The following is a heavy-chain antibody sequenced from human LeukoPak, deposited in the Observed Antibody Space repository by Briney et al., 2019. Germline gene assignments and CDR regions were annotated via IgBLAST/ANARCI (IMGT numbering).Heavy chain of an antibody. Sequence: GGSLRLSCAASGFTFSSYSMNWVRQAPGKGLEWVSFISSSSGAIHYADSVKGRFTISRDNAKNSLYLQMNSLRDEDTAVYYCATPPVGTNYDILTGYPLDYWGQGTLVTVSS. CDR1: GFTFSSYS. V-gene: IGHV3-48*02. CDR3: ATPPVGTNYDILTGYPLDY. CDR2: ISSSSGAI. J-gene: IGHJ4*02. D-gene: IGHD3-9*01.